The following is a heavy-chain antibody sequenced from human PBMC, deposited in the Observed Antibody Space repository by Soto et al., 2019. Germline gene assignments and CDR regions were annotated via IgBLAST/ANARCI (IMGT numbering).Heavy chain of an antibody. CDR1: GFTFSSYA. CDR3: ASSSSWPDYYGMDV. Sequence: QVQLVESGGGVVQPGRSLRLSCAASGFTFSSYAMHWVRQAPGKGLEWVAVISYDGSNKYYADSVKGRFTISRDNSKNTLYLQMNSLRAEDTAVYYCASSSSWPDYYGMDVWGQGTKVTVSS. CDR2: ISYDGSNK. D-gene: IGHD6-6*01. J-gene: IGHJ6*02. V-gene: IGHV3-30-3*01.